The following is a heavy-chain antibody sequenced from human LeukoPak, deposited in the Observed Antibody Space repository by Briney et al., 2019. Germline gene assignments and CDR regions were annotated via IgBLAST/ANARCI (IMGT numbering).Heavy chain of an antibody. D-gene: IGHD6-19*01. V-gene: IGHV1-2*02. J-gene: IGHJ6*02. CDR1: GYTFTSYG. Sequence: ASVKVSFKASGYTFTSYGISWVRQAPGQGLEWMGWINPNSGGTNYAQKFQGRVTMTRDTSISTVYMELSRLRSDDTAVYYCARAPRLYLAVVDYYYYGMDVWGQGTTVTVSS. CDR2: INPNSGGT. CDR3: ARAPRLYLAVVDYYYYGMDV.